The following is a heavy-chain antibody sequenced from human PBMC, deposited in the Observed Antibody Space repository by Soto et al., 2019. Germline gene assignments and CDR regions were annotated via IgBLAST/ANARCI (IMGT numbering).Heavy chain of an antibody. D-gene: IGHD3-22*01. CDR1: GHIFSNYW. J-gene: IGHJ4*02. Sequence: GASLKISCKGSGHIFSNYWIGWVRQMPGKGLAWMGIIYPGDSDTRYSPSFQGQVTITVDKSINTAYLQWSRLKASDTAIYYCARQRLWGTSGYYYFENWGQGTLVTVSS. V-gene: IGHV5-51*01. CDR2: IYPGDSDT. CDR3: ARQRLWGTSGYYYFEN.